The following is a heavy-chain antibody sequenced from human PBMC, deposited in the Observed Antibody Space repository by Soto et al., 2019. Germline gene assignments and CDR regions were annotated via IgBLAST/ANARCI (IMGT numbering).Heavy chain of an antibody. CDR1: GFTFSSYA. V-gene: IGHV3-30-3*01. J-gene: IGHJ4*02. CDR2: ISYDGNNK. Sequence: VQLVESGGGVVQPGRSLRLSCAASGFTFSSYAMHWVRQAPGKGLEWVATISYDGNNKYYADSVKGRFTISRDSSKNTLYLQMNSLRAEDTAVYYCAKDLSGSYTFDYWGQGTLVTVSS. D-gene: IGHD1-26*01. CDR3: AKDLSGSYTFDY.